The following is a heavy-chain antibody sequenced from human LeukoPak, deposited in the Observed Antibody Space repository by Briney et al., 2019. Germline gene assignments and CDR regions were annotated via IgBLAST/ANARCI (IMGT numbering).Heavy chain of an antibody. J-gene: IGHJ4*02. CDR2: ISQNGDS. CDR1: GGSLSFYY. CDR3: ARLCGSGSYSTSRGCFDY. Sequence: PSETLSLTCGVSGGSLSFYYWSWIRQSPGKGLEWIAEISQNGDSNYNMSLKSRVTISLDKSKNQVSLKLNSVTAADTAVYYCARLCGSGSYSTSRGCFDYWGQGTLVTVSS. D-gene: IGHD1-26*01. V-gene: IGHV4-34*01.